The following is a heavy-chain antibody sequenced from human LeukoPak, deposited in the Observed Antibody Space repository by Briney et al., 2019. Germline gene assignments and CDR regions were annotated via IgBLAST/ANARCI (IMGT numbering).Heavy chain of an antibody. CDR1: GFTFSNYAM. CDR2: VYHDGGT. Sequence: SGGSLRLSCAGSGFTFSNYAMTWVRQPPGKGLEWIGQVYHDGGTKYNPSLKSRVTILVDKSKNQFSLKLSSVTAADTAVYFCASQYGSGHYHFDYWGQGTLVFVSP. CDR3: ASQYGSGHYHFDY. J-gene: IGHJ4*02. D-gene: IGHD3-10*01. V-gene: IGHV4-4*01.